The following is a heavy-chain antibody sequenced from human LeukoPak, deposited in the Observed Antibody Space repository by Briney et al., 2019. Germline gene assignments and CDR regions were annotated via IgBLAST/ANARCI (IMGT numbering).Heavy chain of an antibody. J-gene: IGHJ4*02. V-gene: IGHV3-64*01. CDR2: ISSNGVST. CDR3: ARADDTTWYDY. Sequence: GGSLRLSCAASGFTFNTYAMHWVRQAPGRGLEYVSAISSNGVSTYYANSVKGRFTISRDNSKNTLYLQMGSLRAEDMAVYYCARADDTTWYDYWGQGTLVTVSS. D-gene: IGHD6-13*01. CDR1: GFTFNTYA.